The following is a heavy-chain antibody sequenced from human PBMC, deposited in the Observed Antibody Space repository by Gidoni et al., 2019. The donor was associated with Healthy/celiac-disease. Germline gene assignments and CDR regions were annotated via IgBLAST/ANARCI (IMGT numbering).Heavy chain of an antibody. CDR2: INAGNGNT. J-gene: IGHJ4*02. Sequence: QVQLVQSGAEVKKPGASVKVSCKPSGYTFTSYAMHWVRQAPGQRLEWMGWINAGNGNTKYSQKFQGRVTITRDTSASTAYMELSSLRSEDTAVYYCARDTRDSSGYYYYYFDYWGQGTLVTVSS. V-gene: IGHV1-3*01. D-gene: IGHD3-22*01. CDR1: GYTFTSYA. CDR3: ARDTRDSSGYYYYYFDY.